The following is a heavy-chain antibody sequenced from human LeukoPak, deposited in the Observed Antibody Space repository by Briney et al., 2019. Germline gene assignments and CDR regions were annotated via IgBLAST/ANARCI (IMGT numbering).Heavy chain of an antibody. D-gene: IGHD5-18*01. V-gene: IGHV1-2*06. CDR3: ARVGWVQLWSYYYYGMDV. CDR1: GYTFTGYY. J-gene: IGHJ6*02. CDR2: INPNSGGT. Sequence: ASVTVSCKASGYTFTGYYMHWVRQAPGQGLEWMGRINPNSGGTNYAQKFQGRVTMTRDTSISTAYMELSRLRSDDTAVYYCARVGWVQLWSYYYYGMDVWGQGTTVTVSS.